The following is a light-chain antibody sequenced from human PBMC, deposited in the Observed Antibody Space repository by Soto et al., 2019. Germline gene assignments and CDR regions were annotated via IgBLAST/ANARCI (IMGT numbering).Light chain of an antibody. V-gene: IGKV3-20*01. CDR2: GAF. CDR1: QTVSSNS. Sequence: EIVLTQSPGTLTLSPGERATLSCRASQTVSSNSLAWYQQKAGQAPRVLIYGAFNRATGIPARFSGSGSGTDFTLTISSLQAEDVAVYYCQQYYSTPITFGQGTRLEIK. CDR3: QQYYSTPIT. J-gene: IGKJ5*01.